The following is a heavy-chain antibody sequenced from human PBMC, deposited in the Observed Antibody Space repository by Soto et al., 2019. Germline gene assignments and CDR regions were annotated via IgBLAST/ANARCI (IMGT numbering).Heavy chain of an antibody. CDR3: AREYDYIWGSYRPYYSDY. Sequence: PTLVNPTQTLTLTCTFSGFSLSTSGVGVGWIRQPPGKALEWLALIYWDDDKRYSPSLKSRLTITKDTSKNQVVLTMTNMDPVDTATYYCAREYDYIWGSYRPYYSDYWGQGTLVTVSS. J-gene: IGHJ4*02. CDR2: IYWDDDK. V-gene: IGHV2-5*02. D-gene: IGHD3-16*02. CDR1: GFSLSTSGVG.